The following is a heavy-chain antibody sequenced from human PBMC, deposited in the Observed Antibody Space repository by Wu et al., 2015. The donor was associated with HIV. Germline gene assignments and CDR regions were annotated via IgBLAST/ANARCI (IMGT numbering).Heavy chain of an antibody. V-gene: IGHV1-18*01. Sequence: QVQLVQSGAEVKKPGASVKVSCKASGYTFITHAITWVRQAPGQRPEWMGWITTHNGYTKYAQKFQDRLSLTTDTSATTAYMELRSLRSDDTAVYYCARVFEDSSGYYSWFDPRGQGTLVTVSS. CDR3: ARVFEDSSGYYSWFDP. CDR2: ITTHNGYT. J-gene: IGHJ5*02. CDR1: GYTFITHA. D-gene: IGHD3-22*01.